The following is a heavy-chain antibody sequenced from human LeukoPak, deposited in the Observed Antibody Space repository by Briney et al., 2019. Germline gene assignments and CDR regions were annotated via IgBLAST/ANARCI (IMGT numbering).Heavy chain of an antibody. V-gene: IGHV2-5*02. J-gene: IGHJ4*02. D-gene: IGHD3-9*01. Sequence: SGPTLVKPTQTLTLTCTFSGFSLSTSGVGVGWIRQPPGKALEWLALIYWDDDKRYSPSLKSRLTITKDTSKNQVVLTMTNMDPVDTATYYCGHVANFDWLLNFDYWGQGTLVTVSS. CDR2: IYWDDDK. CDR1: GFSLSTSGVG. CDR3: GHVANFDWLLNFDY.